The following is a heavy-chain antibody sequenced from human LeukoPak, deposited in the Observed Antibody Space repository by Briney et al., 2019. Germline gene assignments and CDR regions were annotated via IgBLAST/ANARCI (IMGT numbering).Heavy chain of an antibody. D-gene: IGHD3-9*01. CDR3: ATRDILTGYYSYYYMDV. CDR1: GYTFTSYG. J-gene: IGHJ6*03. V-gene: IGHV1-18*01. Sequence: ASVKVSCKASGYTFTSYGISWVRQAPGQGLEWMGWISAYNGNTNYAQKLQGRVTMTTDTSTSTAYMELRSLRSDDTAVYYCATRDILTGYYSYYYMDVWGKGTTVTVSS. CDR2: ISAYNGNT.